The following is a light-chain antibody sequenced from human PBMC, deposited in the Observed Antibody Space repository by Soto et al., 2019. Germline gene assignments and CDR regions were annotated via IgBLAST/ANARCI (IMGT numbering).Light chain of an antibody. CDR1: STDVGGNNY. Sequence: QSALTQPPSASGSPGQSVAISCTGPSTDVGGNNYVSWYQQHPGKAPNLMVYEVTKRPSGVPDRFSGSKSGNTASLTVSGLQAEDEADYYCSSYAGSNHVIFGGGPKVTVL. CDR2: EVT. CDR3: SSYAGSNHVI. J-gene: IGLJ2*01. V-gene: IGLV2-8*01.